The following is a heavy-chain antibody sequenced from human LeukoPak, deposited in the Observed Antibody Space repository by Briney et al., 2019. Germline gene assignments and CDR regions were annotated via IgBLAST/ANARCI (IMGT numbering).Heavy chain of an antibody. CDR3: ARGRQQLATNWFDP. J-gene: IGHJ5*02. CDR2: INHSGST. Sequence: SETLSLTCAVYGGSFGGYYWSWIRQPPGKGLEWIGEINHSGSTNYNPSLKSRVTISVDTSKNQFSLKLSSVTAADTAVYYCARGRQQLATNWFDPWGQGTLVTVSS. V-gene: IGHV4-34*01. CDR1: GGSFGGYY. D-gene: IGHD6-13*01.